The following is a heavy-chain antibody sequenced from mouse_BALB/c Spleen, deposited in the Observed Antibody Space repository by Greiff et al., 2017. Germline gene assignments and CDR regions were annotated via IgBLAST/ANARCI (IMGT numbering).Heavy chain of an antibody. CDR2: IDPANGNT. CDR1: GFNIKDTY. D-gene: IGHD1-1*01. Sequence: VQLQQSGAELVKPGASVKLSCTASGFNIKDTYMHWVKQRPEQGLEWIGRIDPANGNTKYDPKFQGKATITADTSSNTAYLQLSSLTSEDTAVYYCARDYGSSTYYYAMDYWGQGTSGTVSS. V-gene: IGHV14-3*02. J-gene: IGHJ4*01. CDR3: ARDYGSSTYYYAMDY.